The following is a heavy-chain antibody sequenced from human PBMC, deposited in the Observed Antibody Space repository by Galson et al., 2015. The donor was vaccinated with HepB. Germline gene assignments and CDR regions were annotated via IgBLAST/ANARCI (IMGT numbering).Heavy chain of an antibody. CDR3: ARDCLYYYDSSGYFTHYGMDV. CDR2: IYYSGST. CDR1: GGSISSGGYY. Sequence: ETLSLTCTVSGGSISSGGYYWSWIRQHPGKGLEWVGYIYYSGSTNYNPSLKSRVTISVDTSKNQFSLKLSSVTAADTAVYYCARDCLYYYDSSGYFTHYGMDVWGQETTVTVSS. J-gene: IGHJ6*02. V-gene: IGHV4-61*08. D-gene: IGHD3-22*01.